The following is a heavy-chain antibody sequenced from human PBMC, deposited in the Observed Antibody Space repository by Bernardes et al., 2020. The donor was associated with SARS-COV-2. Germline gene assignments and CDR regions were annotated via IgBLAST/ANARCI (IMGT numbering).Heavy chain of an antibody. CDR1: EFVFSNYG. J-gene: IGHJ4*02. V-gene: IGHV3-48*03. Sequence: GALRFSCAVSEFVFSNYGMNWVRQPPGKGLEWIAYISPTGNKLDYSDSVKGRFTISRDNVKKSLFLQMNSLRAEDTAVYYCARDRDYWSGYRYPFDYWGQGTLVAVSS. CDR3: ARDRDYWSGYRYPFDY. CDR2: ISPTGNKL. D-gene: IGHD3-3*01.